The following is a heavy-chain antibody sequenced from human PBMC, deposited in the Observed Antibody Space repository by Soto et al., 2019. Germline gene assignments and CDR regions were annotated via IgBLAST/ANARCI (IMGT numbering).Heavy chain of an antibody. D-gene: IGHD2-2*01. CDR3: AREVGGYCSTPSCYAFGWFDP. Sequence: EVQLVESGGGLVQPGGSLRLSCAASGFTFSSYTMNWVRQAPGKGLEWVSYISGSSNTIYYADSVKGRFTISRDNAKNSLYLQMNSLRAEDTAVYYCAREVGGYCSTPSCYAFGWFDPWGQGDLVTVSS. CDR1: GFTFSSYT. J-gene: IGHJ5*02. CDR2: ISGSSNTI. V-gene: IGHV3-48*01.